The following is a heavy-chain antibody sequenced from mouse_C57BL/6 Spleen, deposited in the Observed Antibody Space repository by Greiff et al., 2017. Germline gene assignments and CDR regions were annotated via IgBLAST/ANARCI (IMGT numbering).Heavy chain of an antibody. CDR3: AIWLLRDYYAMDY. J-gene: IGHJ4*01. D-gene: IGHD2-3*01. CDR2: FHPYNDDN. V-gene: IGHV1-47*01. Sequence: VKLMESGAELVKPGASVKMSCKASGYTFTTYPIEWMKQNHGKSLEWIGNFHPYNDDNKYNEKFKGKATLTVEKSSSTVYLELSRLTSDDSAVYYCAIWLLRDYYAMDYWGQGTSVTVSS. CDR1: GYTFTTYP.